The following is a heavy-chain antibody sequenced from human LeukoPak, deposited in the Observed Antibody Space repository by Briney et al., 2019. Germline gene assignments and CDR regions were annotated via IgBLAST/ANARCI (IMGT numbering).Heavy chain of an antibody. D-gene: IGHD3-22*01. Sequence: GGSLRLSCAASGFTFSSSAMSWVRQVPGKGLEWVSGISASGGSTYYADSVRGRFTISRDNSKNTLCVQMNSLRDEDTAVYYCARGPITMMPRGAFDIWGQGTMVTVSS. CDR1: GFTFSSSA. J-gene: IGHJ3*02. V-gene: IGHV3-23*01. CDR3: ARGPITMMPRGAFDI. CDR2: ISASGGST.